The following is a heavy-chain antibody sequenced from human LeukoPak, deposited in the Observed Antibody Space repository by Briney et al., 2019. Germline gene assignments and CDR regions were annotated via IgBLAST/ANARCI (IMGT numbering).Heavy chain of an antibody. D-gene: IGHD3-22*01. CDR3: ARQDYYDSSGYYYNY. J-gene: IGHJ4*02. Sequence: ASVKVSCKASGYTFTSYGISWVRQAPGQGLEWMGWISAYNGNTNYAQKLQGRVTMTTDTSTSTAYMELRSLRSDDTAVHYCARQDYYDSSGYYYNYWGQGTLVTVSS. CDR1: GYTFTSYG. V-gene: IGHV1-18*01. CDR2: ISAYNGNT.